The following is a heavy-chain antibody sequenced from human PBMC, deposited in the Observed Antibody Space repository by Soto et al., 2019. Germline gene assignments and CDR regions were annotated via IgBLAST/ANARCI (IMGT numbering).Heavy chain of an antibody. CDR3: ARTACRDGYNSGGYFDY. CDR2: IDWDDDK. Sequence: SGPTLVNPTQTLTLTCTFSGFSLSTSGMCVSWIRHPPGKALEWLALIDWDDDKYYSTYLKTRLTISKDTSKNQVFRTMTNMDPVDTATYYCARTACRDGYNSGGYFDYWGHGTLVTVS. V-gene: IGHV2-70*01. J-gene: IGHJ4*01. D-gene: IGHD5-12*01. CDR1: GFSLSTSGMC.